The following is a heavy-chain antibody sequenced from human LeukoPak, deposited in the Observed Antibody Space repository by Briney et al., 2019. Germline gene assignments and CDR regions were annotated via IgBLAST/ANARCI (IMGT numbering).Heavy chain of an antibody. CDR2: ISYDGSNK. D-gene: IGHD6-19*01. CDR1: EFPFSNYD. CDR3: ARDYPPPPVAGPYYFDY. J-gene: IGHJ4*02. Sequence: PGRSLRLSCAASEFPFSNYDMHWVRQAPGKGLEWVAIISYDGSNKFYADSVRGRFTISRDNSKNILYLQMNSLRAEDTAVYYCARDYPPPPVAGPYYFDYWGQGTLVTVSS. V-gene: IGHV3-30*03.